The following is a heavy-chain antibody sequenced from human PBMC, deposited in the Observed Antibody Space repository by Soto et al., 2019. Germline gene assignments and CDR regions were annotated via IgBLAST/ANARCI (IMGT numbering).Heavy chain of an antibody. V-gene: IGHV5-51*01. CDR3: AASIFYYGMDV. CDR1: GYTLTNYW. J-gene: IGHJ6*02. CDR2: IYPGDSDT. Sequence: GESLKISCKGSGYTLTNYWIGWVRQMPGKGPEWMGIIYPGDSDTKYNPSFQGQVTISADKSITTTYLQWSSLKASDTAIYYCAASIFYYGMDVWGQGTTVTVSS.